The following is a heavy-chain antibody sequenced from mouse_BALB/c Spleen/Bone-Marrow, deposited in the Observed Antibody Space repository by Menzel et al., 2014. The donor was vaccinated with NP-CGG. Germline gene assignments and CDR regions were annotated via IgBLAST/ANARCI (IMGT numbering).Heavy chain of an antibody. V-gene: IGHV1-69*02. Sequence: HVSPAGAELVKSVSPVKLSCKAYGYTFTSYWMNWVKQRPGRGLEWIGRIDPSDSETHYNQKFKDKATLTVDKSSSTAYIQLSSLTSEDSAVYYCVWALGDGYYYAMDYWGQGTSVTVSS. CDR2: IDPSDSET. CDR1: GYTFTSYW. J-gene: IGHJ4*01. CDR3: VWALGDGYYYAMDY. D-gene: IGHD2-3*01.